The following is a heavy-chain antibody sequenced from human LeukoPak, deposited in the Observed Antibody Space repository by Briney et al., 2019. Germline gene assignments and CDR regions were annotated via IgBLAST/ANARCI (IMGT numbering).Heavy chain of an antibody. Sequence: SVKVSCKASGGTFSNYAISWVRQAPGQGLEWMGGIIPMFGTANYAQKFQGRVTITADESTNTAYMELSRLRSEDTAVYYCARDDSAPGDTPKIDAFDIWGQGTMVTVSS. J-gene: IGHJ3*02. CDR1: GGTFSNYA. V-gene: IGHV1-69*01. D-gene: IGHD2-15*01. CDR3: ARDDSAPGDTPKIDAFDI. CDR2: IIPMFGTA.